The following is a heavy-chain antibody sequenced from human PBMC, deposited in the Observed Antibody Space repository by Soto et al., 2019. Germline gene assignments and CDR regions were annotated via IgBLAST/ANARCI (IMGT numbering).Heavy chain of an antibody. J-gene: IGHJ6*02. V-gene: IGHV5-51*01. D-gene: IGHD3-22*01. CDR1: GDTFSSFW. CDR2: INLDDSDT. CDR3: AKSDYFHTSGSLYGLDV. Sequence: GESLKISCKASGDTFSSFWIAWVRQVPEKGPEWMGTINLDDSDTTYSPSFQGQVTISADKSLNTAYLQWNSLKASDTAIFFCAKSDYFHTSGSLYGLDVWGQGTTVTVSS.